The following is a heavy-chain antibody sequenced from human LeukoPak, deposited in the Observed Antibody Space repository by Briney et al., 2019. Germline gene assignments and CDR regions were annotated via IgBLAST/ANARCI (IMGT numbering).Heavy chain of an antibody. CDR2: ISYDARSN. J-gene: IGHJ4*02. D-gene: IGHD3-3*01. Sequence: GRSLRLSCVTSGFTFSSYGMHWVRQVPGKGLEWVAVISYDARSNYHVDSVKGRFTISRDNSKNTLYLQMNSLRAEDTAVYYCAKTEYLVTIFGVVMPPSKNWGQGTLVTVSS. CDR1: GFTFSSYG. V-gene: IGHV3-30*18. CDR3: AKTEYLVTIFGVVMPPSKN.